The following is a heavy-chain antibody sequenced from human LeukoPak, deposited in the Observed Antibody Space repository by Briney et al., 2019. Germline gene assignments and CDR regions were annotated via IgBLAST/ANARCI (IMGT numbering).Heavy chain of an antibody. V-gene: IGHV3-48*03. D-gene: IGHD5-12*01. Sequence: GGSLRLSCAASGFTFSSYEMNWVRQAPGKGLEWVSYISSSGSTIYYADSVKGRFTISRDNAKNSLYLQMNSLRAEDTAVYYCARATGYSGYASLCDYYYGMDVWGQGTTVTVSS. CDR1: GFTFSSYE. CDR2: ISSSGSTI. J-gene: IGHJ6*02. CDR3: ARATGYSGYASLCDYYYGMDV.